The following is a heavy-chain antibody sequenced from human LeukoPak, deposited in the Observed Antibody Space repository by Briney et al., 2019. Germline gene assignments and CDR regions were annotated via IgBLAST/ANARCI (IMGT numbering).Heavy chain of an antibody. CDR1: GGSLSSYY. CDR3: ARGIVVVPAAIGRHDWFDP. CDR2: IYYSGST. D-gene: IGHD2-2*01. V-gene: IGHV4-59*06. J-gene: IGHJ5*02. Sequence: LETLSPTCTVSGGSLSSYYWSWVRQPPGQGLEGIGYIYYSGSTYYNPSPPRRGTISLDTSKNEFSMNLSSVTVADTAVYYCARGIVVVPAAIGRHDWFDPWGQGTLVTVSS.